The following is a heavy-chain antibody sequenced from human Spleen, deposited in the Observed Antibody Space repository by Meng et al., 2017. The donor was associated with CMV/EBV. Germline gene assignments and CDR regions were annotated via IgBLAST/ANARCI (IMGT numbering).Heavy chain of an antibody. CDR3: ARDFWSGGYYYYYAMDV. CDR2: ISGSGGTT. D-gene: IGHD3-3*01. Sequence: GESLKISCAASGFTFSRYAMSWVRQAPGKGLEWVSAISGSGGTTYYADSVKGRFTISRDDAKNTLYLQMNSLRVEDTAVYYCARDFWSGGYYYYYAMDVWGQGTTVTVSS. J-gene: IGHJ6*02. V-gene: IGHV3-23*01. CDR1: GFTFSRYA.